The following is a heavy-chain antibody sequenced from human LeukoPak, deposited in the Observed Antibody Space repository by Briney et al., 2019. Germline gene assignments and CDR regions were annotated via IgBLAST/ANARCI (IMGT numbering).Heavy chain of an antibody. CDR3: AANSGSYYYYYYYMDV. J-gene: IGHJ6*03. D-gene: IGHD1-26*01. V-gene: IGHV3-23*01. CDR1: GFTFSSYA. Sequence: PGGSLRLSCAASGFTFSSYAMSWVRQAPGKGLEWVSAISGSGGSTYYADSVTGRFTISRDNSKNTLYLQMNSLRAEDTAVYYCAANSGSYYYYYYYMDVWGKGTTVTVSS. CDR2: ISGSGGST.